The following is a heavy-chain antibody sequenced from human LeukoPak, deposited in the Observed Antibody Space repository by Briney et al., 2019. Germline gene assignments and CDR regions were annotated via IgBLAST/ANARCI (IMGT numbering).Heavy chain of an antibody. D-gene: IGHD3-22*01. CDR1: GGSISSYY. J-gene: IGHJ6*02. CDR2: IYYGGST. Sequence: SETLSLTCTVSGGSISSYYWSWIRQPPGKGLEWIGYIYYGGSTYYNPSLKSRVTISVDTSKNQFSLKLSSVTAADTAVYYCARDSNFNYYYGMDVWGQGTTVTVSS. V-gene: IGHV4-59*06. CDR3: ARDSNFNYYYGMDV.